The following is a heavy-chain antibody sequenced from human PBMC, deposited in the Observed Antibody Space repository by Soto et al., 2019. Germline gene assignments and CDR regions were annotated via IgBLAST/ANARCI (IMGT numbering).Heavy chain of an antibody. V-gene: IGHV4-34*01. CDR2: INHSGST. Sequence: PSETLSLTCAVYGGSFSGYYWSWIRQPPGKGLEWIGEINHSGSTNYNPSLKSRVTISVDTSKNQFSLKLSSVTAADTAVYYCARGRNYYGSGSYYAHAFDIWGQGTMVTVSS. J-gene: IGHJ3*02. CDR1: GGSFSGYY. D-gene: IGHD3-10*01. CDR3: ARGRNYYGSGSYYAHAFDI.